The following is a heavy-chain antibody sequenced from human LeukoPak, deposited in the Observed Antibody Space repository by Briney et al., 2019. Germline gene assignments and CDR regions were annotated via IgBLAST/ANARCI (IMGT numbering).Heavy chain of an antibody. CDR1: GGSFSGYY. CDR2: INHSGST. V-gene: IGHV4-34*01. D-gene: IGHD2-15*01. Sequence: KPSETLSLTCAVYGGSFSGYYWSWIRQPPGKGLEWIGEINHSGSTNYNPSLKSRVTISVDTSKNQFSLKLSSVTAADTAVYYCARGSVVVAATGVIGYFDYCGQGDLGTVSS. J-gene: IGHJ4*02. CDR3: ARGSVVVAATGVIGYFDY.